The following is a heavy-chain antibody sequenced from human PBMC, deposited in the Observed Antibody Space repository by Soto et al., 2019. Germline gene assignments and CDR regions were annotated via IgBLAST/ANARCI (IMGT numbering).Heavy chain of an antibody. J-gene: IGHJ3*02. D-gene: IGHD2-21*01. CDR3: ARPLWGTVVPKDAFDI. CDR1: GFTFSSYS. CDR2: ISSSSSYI. Sequence: GXSLRLSCAASGFTFSSYSMNWFRQAPVKGLEWVSSISSSSSYIYYADSVKGRFTISRDNAKNSLYLQMNSLRAEDTAVYYCARPLWGTVVPKDAFDIWGQGTMVTVSS. V-gene: IGHV3-21*01.